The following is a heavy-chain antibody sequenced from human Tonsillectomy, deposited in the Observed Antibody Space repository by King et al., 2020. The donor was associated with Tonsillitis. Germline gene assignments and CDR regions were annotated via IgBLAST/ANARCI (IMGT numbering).Heavy chain of an antibody. CDR2: MYYSGST. D-gene: IGHD3-22*01. J-gene: IGHJ3*02. CDR1: GDSISSYY. Sequence: QLQESGPGLVKPSETLSLTCTVSGDSISSYYWSWIRQPPGKGLEWIGYMYYSGSTKYNPSLKSRVTISVGTSKNHFSLKLSSVTAADTAVYYCARAYYYYDSSGYRQEAFDIWGQGTMVTVSS. V-gene: IGHV4-59*01. CDR3: ARAYYYYDSSGYRQEAFDI.